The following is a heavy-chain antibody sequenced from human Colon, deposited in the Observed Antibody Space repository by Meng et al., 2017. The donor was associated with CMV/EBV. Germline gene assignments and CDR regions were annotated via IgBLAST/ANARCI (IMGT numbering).Heavy chain of an antibody. J-gene: IGHJ6*02. Sequence: ASVKVSCKTSGYSFTGFHMHWVRQAPGQGLEWMGWINPNSGGTMYAQKFQGRVTMTRDSSISTAYMELSSLRSDDTAVYYCARDPLGGEPFYYYGMDVWGQGTTVTVSS. CDR2: INPNSGGT. V-gene: IGHV1-2*02. CDR3: ARDPLGGEPFYYYGMDV. D-gene: IGHD3-10*01. CDR1: GYSFTGFH.